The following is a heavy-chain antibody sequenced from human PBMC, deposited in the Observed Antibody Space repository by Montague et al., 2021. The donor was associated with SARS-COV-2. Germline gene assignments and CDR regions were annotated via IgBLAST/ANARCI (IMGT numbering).Heavy chain of an antibody. CDR3: ARLGVLWFGELWN. CDR1: GGSISSSTYY. J-gene: IGHJ4*02. Sequence: SETLSLTCTVSGGSISSSTYYWGWIRQPPGKGLEWIGSIYYSGSTYYNPSLKSRVTISVDTSKNQFSLKLSSVTAADTAVYYCARLGVLWFGELWNWGQGTLVTVSS. V-gene: IGHV4-39*01. D-gene: IGHD3-10*01. CDR2: IYYSGST.